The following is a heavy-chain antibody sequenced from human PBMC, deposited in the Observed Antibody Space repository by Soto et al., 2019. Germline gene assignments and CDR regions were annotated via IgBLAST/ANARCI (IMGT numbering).Heavy chain of an antibody. CDR3: PRGRYCLTGRCFPNWFDS. CDR2: IYKSTTT. J-gene: IGHJ5*01. Sequence: PSETLSLTCSVSGDSISTVDYFWAWIRQPPGQALEYIGYIYKSTTTYYNPSFESRVAISLDTSKGQFSLTVTSVTAADTAGYFCPRGRYCLTGRCFPNWFDSWGQGTLVTVSS. V-gene: IGHV4-30-4*01. D-gene: IGHD2-15*01. CDR1: GDSISTVDYF.